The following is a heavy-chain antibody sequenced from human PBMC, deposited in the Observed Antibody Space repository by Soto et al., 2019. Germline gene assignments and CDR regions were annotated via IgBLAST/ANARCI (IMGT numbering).Heavy chain of an antibody. CDR3: ARQGILYYHFDY. J-gene: IGHJ4*02. V-gene: IGHV4-39*01. Sequence: QLQLQESGPGLVKPSETLSLTCTVSGGSISSSSYYWGWIRQPPGKGLEWIGSIYYSGSTYYNPSLKSRVTISVDTSKNQFSLKLSSVTAADTAVYYCARQGILYYHFDYWGQGTLVTVSS. CDR1: GGSISSSSYY. CDR2: IYYSGST. D-gene: IGHD2-8*01.